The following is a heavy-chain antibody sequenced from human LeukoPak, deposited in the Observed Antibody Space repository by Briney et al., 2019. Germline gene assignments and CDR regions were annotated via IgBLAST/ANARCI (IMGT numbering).Heavy chain of an antibody. CDR2: ISSSSSYI. CDR1: GFTFSSYS. J-gene: IGHJ3*02. CDR3: ARDPRKAGAHDAFDI. Sequence: PGGSLRLSCAASGFTFSSYSMNWVRHAPGKGLKWVSSISSSSSYIYYADSVKGRFTISRDNAKNSLYLQMNSLRAEDTAVYYCARDPRKAGAHDAFDIWGQGTMVTVSS. D-gene: IGHD1-14*01. V-gene: IGHV3-21*01.